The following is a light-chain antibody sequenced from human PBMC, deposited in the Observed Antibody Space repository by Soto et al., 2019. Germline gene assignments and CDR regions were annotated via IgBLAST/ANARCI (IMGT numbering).Light chain of an antibody. CDR2: EVN. CDR1: SSDVGSYNL. V-gene: IGLV2-23*02. CDR3: CSYAGSPSYV. Sequence: QAVVTQPASVSGSPGQSITISCTGTSSDVGSYNLVSWYQQHPGKAPKLMIYEVNKRPSGVSNRFSGSKSGNTASLTISGLQAEDEADYYCCSYAGSPSYVFGTGTQLTVL. J-gene: IGLJ1*01.